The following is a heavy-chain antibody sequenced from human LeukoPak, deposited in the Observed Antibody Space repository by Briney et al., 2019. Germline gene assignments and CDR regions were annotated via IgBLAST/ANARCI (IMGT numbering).Heavy chain of an antibody. J-gene: IGHJ3*02. V-gene: IGHV4-59*08. CDR3: ARQRKTYYDFWSGSHADAFDI. Sequence: SETLSLTCAVYGGSFSGYYWSWIRQPPGKGLEWIGYIYYSGSTNYNPSLKSRVTISVDTSKNQFSLKLSSVTAADTAVYYCARQRKTYYDFWSGSHADAFDIWGQGTMVTVSS. D-gene: IGHD3-3*01. CDR1: GGSFSGYY. CDR2: IYYSGST.